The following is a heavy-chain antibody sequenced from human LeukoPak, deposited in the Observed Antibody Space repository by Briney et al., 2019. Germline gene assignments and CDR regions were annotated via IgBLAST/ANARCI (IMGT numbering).Heavy chain of an antibody. CDR1: GCSFTTYW. Sequence: GESLKISCKASGCSFTTYWIGWVRQMPGKGLEWMANIYPGDSDTKYSPPFQGQVTISADKSINTAYLQWTSLKDSDTAMYYCARRTSSAWESGAFDIWGHGTLVIVSS. CDR2: IYPGDSDT. J-gene: IGHJ3*02. D-gene: IGHD1-26*01. CDR3: ARRTSSAWESGAFDI. V-gene: IGHV5-51*01.